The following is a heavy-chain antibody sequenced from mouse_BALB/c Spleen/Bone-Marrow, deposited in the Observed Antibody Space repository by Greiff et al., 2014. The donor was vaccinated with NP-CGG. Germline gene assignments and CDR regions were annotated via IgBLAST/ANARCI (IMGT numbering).Heavy chain of an antibody. V-gene: IGHV14-3*02. CDR2: IDPARDNT. J-gene: IGHJ3*01. CDR3: ARGVRQLGLPF. CDR1: GFNIRDTY. Sequence: VQLQQSGAELVEPGASVKLSCTSSGFNIRDTYIHWVKQRPEQGLEWIGKIDPARDNTEYDPKFQGKATITADTPSNTAYLQLSSLTSEDTAVYYCARGVRQLGLPFWGQGTLVTVST. D-gene: IGHD3-2*01.